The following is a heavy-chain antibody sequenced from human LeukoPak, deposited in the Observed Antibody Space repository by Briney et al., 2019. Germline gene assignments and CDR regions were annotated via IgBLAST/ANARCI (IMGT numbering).Heavy chain of an antibody. Sequence: GGSLRLSCAASGFTVSSYGMHWVRQAPGKGLGWVAVISYDGSNKYYADSVKGRFTISRDNSKNTLYLQMNSLRAEDTAVYYCAKGIYDILTGPGYWGQGTLVTVSS. D-gene: IGHD3-9*01. CDR1: GFTVSSYG. V-gene: IGHV3-30*18. J-gene: IGHJ4*02. CDR3: AKGIYDILTGPGY. CDR2: ISYDGSNK.